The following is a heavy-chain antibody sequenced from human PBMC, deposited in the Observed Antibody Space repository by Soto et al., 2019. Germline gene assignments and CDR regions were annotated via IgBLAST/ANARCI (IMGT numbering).Heavy chain of an antibody. CDR3: ARLLGAYCGGDCYLWWFDP. D-gene: IGHD2-21*02. J-gene: IGHJ5*02. CDR1: GGSISSSSYY. Sequence: SETLSLTCTVSGGSISSSSYYWGWIRQPPGKGLEWIGSIYYSGSTYYNPSLKSRVTISVDTSKNQFSLKLSSVTAADTAVYYCARLLGAYCGGDCYLWWFDPWGQGTLVTVSS. CDR2: IYYSGST. V-gene: IGHV4-39*01.